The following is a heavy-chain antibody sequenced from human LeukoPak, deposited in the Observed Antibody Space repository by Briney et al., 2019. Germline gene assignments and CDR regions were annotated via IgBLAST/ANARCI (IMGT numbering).Heavy chain of an antibody. CDR1: GGSFSPHY. Sequence: PSGTLSLTCTVSGGSFSPHYWSWIRQPPGRGLEWIGYIFYTAITNYNPALKSRVTISVDTSRNQLYLELSSVTAADTAVYYCARHTDYGGNSGFEYWGQGTLVTVSS. J-gene: IGHJ4*02. CDR2: IFYTAIT. D-gene: IGHD4-23*01. V-gene: IGHV4-59*08. CDR3: ARHTDYGGNSGFEY.